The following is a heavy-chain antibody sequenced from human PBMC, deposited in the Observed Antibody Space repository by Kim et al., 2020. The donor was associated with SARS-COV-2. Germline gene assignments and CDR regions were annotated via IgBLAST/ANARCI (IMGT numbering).Heavy chain of an antibody. J-gene: IGHJ5*02. D-gene: IGHD5-12*01. CDR3: ARGRDGYNLLGNWFDP. CDR2: IYTSGST. Sequence: SETLSLTCTVSGGSISSGSYYWSWIRQPAGKGLEWIGRIYTSGSTNYNPSLKSRVTISVDTSKNQFSLKLSSVTAADTAVYYCARGRDGYNLLGNWFDPWGQGTLVTVSS. V-gene: IGHV4-61*02. CDR1: GGSISSGSYY.